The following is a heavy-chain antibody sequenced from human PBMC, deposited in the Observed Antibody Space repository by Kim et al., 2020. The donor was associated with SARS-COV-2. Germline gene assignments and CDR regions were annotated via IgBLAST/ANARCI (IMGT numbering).Heavy chain of an antibody. V-gene: IGHV5-51*01. CDR2: DT. J-gene: IGHJ6*02. CDR3: ARHRPYGMDV. Sequence: DTRYRPSFQGQVTIPADKSISTAYLQWSSLKASDTAMYYCARHRPYGMDVWGQGTTVTVSS.